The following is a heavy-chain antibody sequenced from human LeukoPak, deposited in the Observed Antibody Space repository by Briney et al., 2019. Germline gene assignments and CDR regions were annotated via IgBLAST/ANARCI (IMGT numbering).Heavy chain of an antibody. D-gene: IGHD3-3*01. CDR1: GFTFSSYW. J-gene: IGHJ4*02. Sequence: GGSLRLSCAASGFTFSSYWMSWVRQAPGKGLEWVANIKQDGSEKYYVDSVKGRFTISRDNAKNSLYLQMNSLRAEDTAVYYCARVGGYDFWSGYHYYFDYWGQGTLVTVS. CDR2: IKQDGSEK. V-gene: IGHV3-7*01. CDR3: ARVGGYDFWSGYHYYFDY.